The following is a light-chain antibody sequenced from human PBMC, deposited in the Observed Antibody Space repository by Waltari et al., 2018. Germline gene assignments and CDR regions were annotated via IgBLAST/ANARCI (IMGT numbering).Light chain of an antibody. Sequence: DIVMTQSPDSLAVSLGERATIKCKSSQSLLDTSKNKKYVGWYQQKPGQPPRLLIYWASTRESGVPDRFSGSGSGTDFTLTISSLQAEDVAVYYCQQYYTFPCTFGQGTKVEIK. CDR3: QQYYTFPCT. CDR1: QSLLDTSKNKKY. J-gene: IGKJ1*01. V-gene: IGKV4-1*01. CDR2: WAS.